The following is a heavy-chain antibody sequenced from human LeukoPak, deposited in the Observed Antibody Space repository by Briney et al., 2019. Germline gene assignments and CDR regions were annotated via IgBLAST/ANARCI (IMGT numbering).Heavy chain of an antibody. J-gene: IGHJ4*02. V-gene: IGHV1-69*01. CDR2: IIPIFGTA. CDR3: ARNPLSLYDSSGYYYPIDY. CDR1: GGTFSSYA. D-gene: IGHD3-22*01. Sequence: SVKVPCKASGGTFSSYAISWVRQAPGQGLEWMGGIIPIFGTANYAQKFQGRVTITADESTSTAYMELSSLRSEDTAVYYCARNPLSLYDSSGYYYPIDYWGQGTLVTVSS.